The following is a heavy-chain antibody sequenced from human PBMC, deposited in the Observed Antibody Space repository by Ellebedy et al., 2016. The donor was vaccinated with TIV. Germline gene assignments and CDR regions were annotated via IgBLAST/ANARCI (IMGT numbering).Heavy chain of an antibody. CDR3: ALGVTTRYGLDV. CDR1: GGSFSGYY. Sequence: SETLSLTCTVYGGSFSGYYWSWIRQPPGKGLEWIGEINHSGSTNYNPSLKSRVTISVDTSKNQFSLKLSSVTAAGTAVYYCALGVTTRYGLDVWGQGTTVTVSS. D-gene: IGHD3-16*01. J-gene: IGHJ6*02. CDR2: INHSGST. V-gene: IGHV4-34*01.